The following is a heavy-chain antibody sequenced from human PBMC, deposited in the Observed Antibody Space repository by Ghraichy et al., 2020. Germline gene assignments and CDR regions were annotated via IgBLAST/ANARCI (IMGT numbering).Heavy chain of an antibody. J-gene: IGHJ1*01. V-gene: IGHV3-23*01. CDR2: ISGGGGST. CDR3: AKPQSGYCGLWGPSPLKSEHFQH. Sequence: GGSLRLSCAASGFTFSTYAMSWVRQAPGKGLEWVSGISGGGGSTYYADSVKGRFTISRDNSKNTLYLQMNSLRAEDTAVYYCAKPQSGYCGLWGPSPLKSEHFQHWGQGTLVTVSS. CDR1: GFTFSTYA. D-gene: IGHD3-3*01.